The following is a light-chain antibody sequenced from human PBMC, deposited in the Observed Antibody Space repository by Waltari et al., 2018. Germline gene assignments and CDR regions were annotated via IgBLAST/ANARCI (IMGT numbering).Light chain of an antibody. CDR2: YAS. Sequence: DIVMTQSPDSLAVSLGERATINCKSSQSVLLSSNNRNYLTWYQQKPGQPPKLPISYASTRESGVPDRFSGSGSGTDFTLTISSLQAEDVAVYFCQQSYTSPFTFGGGTKV. V-gene: IGKV4-1*01. CDR1: QSVLLSSNNRNY. J-gene: IGKJ4*01. CDR3: QQSYTSPFT.